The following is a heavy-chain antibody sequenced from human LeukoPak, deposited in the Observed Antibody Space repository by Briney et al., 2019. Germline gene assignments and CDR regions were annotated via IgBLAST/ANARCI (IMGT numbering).Heavy chain of an antibody. CDR2: IYYFGNT. J-gene: IGHJ4*02. CDR1: GGSINTYY. Sequence: SETLSLTCAVSGGSINTYYWSWIRQPPGKGLEWIGYIYYFGNTDYNPSLKSRVTISVDTSKNQFSLNLRSVTAADTAVYYCAKLGSPRAYWGQGMLVSVSS. CDR3: AKLGSPRAY. V-gene: IGHV4-59*01. D-gene: IGHD7-27*01.